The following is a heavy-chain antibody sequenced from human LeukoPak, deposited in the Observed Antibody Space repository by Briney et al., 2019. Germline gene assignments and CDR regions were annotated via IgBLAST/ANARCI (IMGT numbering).Heavy chain of an antibody. CDR3: ARRKKLTGYYGVFDY. J-gene: IGHJ4*02. D-gene: IGHD3-9*01. CDR2: IYYSGST. Sequence: SETLSLTCTVSGGSISSYYWSWIRQPPGKGLEWIGYIYYSGSTNYNPSLKSRVTISVDTSKNQFSLKLSSVTAADTAVYYCARRKKLTGYYGVFDYWGQGTLVTVSS. CDR1: GGSISSYY. V-gene: IGHV4-59*08.